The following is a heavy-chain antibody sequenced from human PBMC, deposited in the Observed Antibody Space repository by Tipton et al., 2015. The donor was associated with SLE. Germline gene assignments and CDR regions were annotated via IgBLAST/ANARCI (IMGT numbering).Heavy chain of an antibody. CDR1: GYSFSNYW. V-gene: IGHV5-51*03. Sequence: VQLVQSGAEVKKPGESLKISCKGSGYSFSNYWIGWVRQMPGKGLEWMGIIYPGDSHTRYSPSFQGQVTLSADKSISTAYLQWSSLKASDTAMYYCTRSYTNGHDAFDIWGQGTMVTVSS. J-gene: IGHJ3*02. CDR3: TRSYTNGHDAFDI. D-gene: IGHD2-8*01. CDR2: IYPGDSHT.